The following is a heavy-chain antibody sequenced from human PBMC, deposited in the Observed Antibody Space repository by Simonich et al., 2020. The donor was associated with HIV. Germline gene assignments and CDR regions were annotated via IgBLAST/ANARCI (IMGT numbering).Heavy chain of an antibody. CDR1: GFTFRSYA. V-gene: IGHV3-30*07. D-gene: IGHD3-16*01. CDR2: ISYDGRNK. Sequence: QVQLVESGGGVVQPGRSLRLSCAASGFTFRSYAMHWVRQDPGKGLELVAVISYDGRNKYYTDSVKVRFTISRDNSKNTLYLQMNSLIAEDTAVYYCASGGSISSVWADDYWGQGTLVTVSS. CDR3: ASGGSISSVWADDY. J-gene: IGHJ4*02.